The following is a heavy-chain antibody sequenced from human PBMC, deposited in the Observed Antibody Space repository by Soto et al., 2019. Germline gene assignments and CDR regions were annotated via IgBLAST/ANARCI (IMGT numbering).Heavy chain of an antibody. D-gene: IGHD2-15*01. J-gene: IGHJ4*02. CDR3: ARFSMSSVVAATYVDY. Sequence: GGSLRLSCAASGFSFSTYWMHWVRQAPGKGLVWVSRINSDGSRTNYADSVKGRFTISRDNARNTLYLQMNSLRAEDTAMYYCARFSMSSVVAATYVDYWGQGTLVTVSS. V-gene: IGHV3-74*01. CDR2: INSDGSRT. CDR1: GFSFSTYW.